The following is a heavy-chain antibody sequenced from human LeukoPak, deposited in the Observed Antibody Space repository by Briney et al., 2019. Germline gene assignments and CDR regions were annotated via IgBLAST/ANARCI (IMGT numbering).Heavy chain of an antibody. D-gene: IGHD2-2*01. CDR2: IRYDGSNE. CDR3: AKDLSPIVVVPAASNY. V-gene: IGHV3-30*02. Sequence: PGGSLRLSCAASGFTFSSYGMHWVRQAPGKGLEWVAFIRYDGSNEYYADSVKGRSTISRDNSKDTLYLQMNSLRAEDTAVYYCAKDLSPIVVVPAASNYWGQGTLVTVSS. CDR1: GFTFSSYG. J-gene: IGHJ4*02.